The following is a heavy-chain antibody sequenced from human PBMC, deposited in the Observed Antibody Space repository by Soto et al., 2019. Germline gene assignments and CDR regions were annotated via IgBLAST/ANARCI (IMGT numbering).Heavy chain of an antibody. D-gene: IGHD2-15*01. CDR1: GFTFSSYG. J-gene: IGHJ4*02. CDR2: IWYDGSNK. V-gene: IGHV3-33*01. Sequence: VQLVESGGGVVQPGRSLRLSCAASGFTFSSYGMHWVRQAPGKGLEWVAVIWYDGSNKYYADSVKGRFTISRDNSKNTLYLQMNSLRAEDTAVYYCARPHCSGGSCYLFSYFDYWGQGTLVTVSS. CDR3: ARPHCSGGSCYLFSYFDY.